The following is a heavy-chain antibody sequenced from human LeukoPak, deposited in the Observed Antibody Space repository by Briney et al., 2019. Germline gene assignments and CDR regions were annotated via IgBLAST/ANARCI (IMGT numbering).Heavy chain of an antibody. CDR2: INNDGTAT. CDR1: GFTFSAYW. CDR3: ARGRGGTRSYYYYYMDV. D-gene: IGHD2-15*01. Sequence: GGSLRLSCAASGFTFSAYWMHWVRQVPGKGLVWVSRINNDGTATFFADSVKGRFTISRDNAKNTLYLQMNSLRAEDTAVYYCARGRGGTRSYYYYYMDVWGKGTTVTVSS. J-gene: IGHJ6*03. V-gene: IGHV3-74*01.